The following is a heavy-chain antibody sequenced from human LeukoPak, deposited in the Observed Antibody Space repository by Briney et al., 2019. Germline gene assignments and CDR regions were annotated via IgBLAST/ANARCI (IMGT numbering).Heavy chain of an antibody. D-gene: IGHD3-3*01. J-gene: IGHJ4*02. CDR3: ARSVLRFLEWSRYFDY. CDR2: INHSGST. CDR1: GGSFSGYY. V-gene: IGHV4-34*01. Sequence: SETLSPTCAVYGGSFSGYYWSWIRQPPGKGLEWIGEINHSGSTNYNPSLKSRVTISVDTSKNQFSLKLSSVTAADTAVYYCARSVLRFLEWSRYFDYWGQGTLVTVSS.